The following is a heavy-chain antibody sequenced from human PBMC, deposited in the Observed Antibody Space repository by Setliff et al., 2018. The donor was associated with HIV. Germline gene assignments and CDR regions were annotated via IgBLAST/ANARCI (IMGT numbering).Heavy chain of an antibody. Sequence: ASETLSLTCAVYGGPFSGYYWTWIRQPPGKGLEWIGEINHSGSTNYNPSLRGRVTISVDTSKNQFSLKLSSVTAADTAVYYCARDVYSYGRFYFDYWGQGTLVTVSS. J-gene: IGHJ4*02. D-gene: IGHD5-18*01. CDR1: GGPFSGYY. V-gene: IGHV4-34*01. CDR3: ARDVYSYGRFYFDY. CDR2: INHSGST.